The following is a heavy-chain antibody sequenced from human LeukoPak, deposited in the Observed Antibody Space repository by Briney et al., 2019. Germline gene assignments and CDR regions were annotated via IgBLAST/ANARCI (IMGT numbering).Heavy chain of an antibody. CDR2: ISYDGNNK. CDR3: AKHYDISGYYPY. D-gene: IGHD3-22*01. CDR1: GFTFSSYA. V-gene: IGHV3-30-3*02. J-gene: IGHJ4*02. Sequence: GGSLRLSCAASGFTFSSYAMHWVRQAPGKGLEWVAVISYDGNNKYYADSVKGRFTISRDNSKNTLFLQMSSLRADDTAIYYCAKHYDISGYYPYWGQGTLVTVSS.